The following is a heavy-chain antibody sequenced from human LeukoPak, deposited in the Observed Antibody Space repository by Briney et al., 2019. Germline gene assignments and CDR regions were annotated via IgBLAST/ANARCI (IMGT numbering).Heavy chain of an antibody. CDR3: ARAPYYYDSSGYSDAFDI. D-gene: IGHD3-22*01. CDR1: GGSISSSSYY. Sequence: SETLSLTCTVSGGSISSSSYYWGWIRQPPGKGLEWIGSIYYSGSTYYNPSLKSRVTISVDRSKNQFSLKLSSVTAADTAVYYCARAPYYYDSSGYSDAFDIWGQGTMVNVSS. J-gene: IGHJ3*02. V-gene: IGHV4-39*07. CDR2: IYYSGST.